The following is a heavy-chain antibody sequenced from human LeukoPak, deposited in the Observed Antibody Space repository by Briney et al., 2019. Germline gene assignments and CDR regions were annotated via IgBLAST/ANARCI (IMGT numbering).Heavy chain of an antibody. CDR3: ARTPSYYYDSSGYTEEY. J-gene: IGHJ4*02. V-gene: IGHV1-46*01. CDR2: INPSGGST. D-gene: IGHD3-22*01. CDR1: GYTFTSYY. Sequence: ASVEVSCKSSGYTFTSYYMHWVRQAPGQGLEWVGIINPSGGSTSYAQKLQGRVTMTRDTSTSTVYMELSSLRSEDTAVYYCARTPSYYYDSSGYTEEYWGQGTLVTVSS.